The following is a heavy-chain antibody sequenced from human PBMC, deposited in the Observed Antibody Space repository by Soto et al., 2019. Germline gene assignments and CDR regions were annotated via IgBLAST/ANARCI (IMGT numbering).Heavy chain of an antibody. V-gene: IGHV1-18*01. Sequence: QVQLVQSGAEVKKPGASVKVSCKASGYTFTSYGISWVRQAPGQGLEGMGGISAYNVNTHYAQKLQGRVTMTTGTSTSTAYMELRSLRSDDTAVYYCERGPVLAIYYYYGMDVWGQGTTVTVSS. CDR3: ERGPVLAIYYYYGMDV. CDR2: ISAYNVNT. CDR1: GYTFTSYG. J-gene: IGHJ6*02. D-gene: IGHD5-12*01.